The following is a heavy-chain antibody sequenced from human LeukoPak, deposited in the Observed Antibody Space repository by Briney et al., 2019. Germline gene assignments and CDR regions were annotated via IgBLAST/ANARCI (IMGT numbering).Heavy chain of an antibody. CDR3: AREGIKNWFDP. CDR1: GGSFSGYY. J-gene: IGHJ5*02. V-gene: IGHV4-34*01. Sequence: SETLSLTCAVYGGSFSGYYWSWIRQPLGKGLEWIGEINHSGSTNYNPSLKSRVTISVDTSKNQFSLKLSSVTAADTAVYYCAREGIKNWFDPWGQGTLVTVSS. D-gene: IGHD3-10*01. CDR2: INHSGST.